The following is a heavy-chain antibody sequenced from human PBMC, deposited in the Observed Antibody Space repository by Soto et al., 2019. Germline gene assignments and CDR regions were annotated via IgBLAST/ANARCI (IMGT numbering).Heavy chain of an antibody. J-gene: IGHJ6*03. V-gene: IGHV4-34*01. D-gene: IGHD1-20*01. CDR2: INHSGST. Sequence: SETLSLTCAVYGGSFSGFYWSWIRQPPGKGLEWIGEINHSGSTNYNPSLKSRVTISVDTSKNQFSLKLSSVTAADTAVYYCARGRSRYSYYMGVWGKGTTVTVSS. CDR3: ARGRSRYSYYMGV. CDR1: GGSFSGFY.